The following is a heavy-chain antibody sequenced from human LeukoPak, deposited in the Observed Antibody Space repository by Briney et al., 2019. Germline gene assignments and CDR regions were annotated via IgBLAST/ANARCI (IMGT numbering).Heavy chain of an antibody. CDR3: ATALRDSYNVTDG. CDR2: IRYDGSNK. V-gene: IGHV3-30*02. CDR1: GFTFSSYG. J-gene: IGHJ4*02. Sequence: PGGSLRLSCAASGFTFSSYGMHWVRQAPGKGLVWVAFIRYDGSNKYYADSVKGRFTISRDNSKNTLYLQMNSLRAEDTAVFSFATALRDSYNVTDGWSEGSLVTVYS. D-gene: IGHD5-18*01.